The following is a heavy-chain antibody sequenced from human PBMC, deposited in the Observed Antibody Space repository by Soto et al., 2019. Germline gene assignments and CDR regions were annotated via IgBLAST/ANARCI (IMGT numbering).Heavy chain of an antibody. D-gene: IGHD6-19*01. Sequence: GASVKVSCKASEGTFSSYAISWVRQAPGQGLEWMGGIIPIFGTANYAQKFQGRVTITADESTSTAYMELSSLRSEDTAVYYCARDSGKSLVVAGRKTFDYWGQGTLVTVSS. CDR3: ARDSGKSLVVAGRKTFDY. J-gene: IGHJ4*02. CDR1: EGTFSSYA. CDR2: IIPIFGTA. V-gene: IGHV1-69*13.